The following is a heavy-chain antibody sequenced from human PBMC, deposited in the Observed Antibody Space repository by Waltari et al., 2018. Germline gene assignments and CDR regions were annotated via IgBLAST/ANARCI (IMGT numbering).Heavy chain of an antibody. D-gene: IGHD3-10*01. CDR3: AREAMGYYYGSGSAFDY. Sequence: QVQLVESGGGVVQPGRSRRLSWAASGFTFSSYAMHWVRQAPGKGREWVAVISYDGSNKYYADSVKGRFTISRDNSKNTRYLQRNSLRAEDTAVYYCAREAMGYYYGSGSAFDYWGQGTLVTVSS. V-gene: IGHV3-30-3*01. J-gene: IGHJ4*02. CDR1: GFTFSSYA. CDR2: ISYDGSNK.